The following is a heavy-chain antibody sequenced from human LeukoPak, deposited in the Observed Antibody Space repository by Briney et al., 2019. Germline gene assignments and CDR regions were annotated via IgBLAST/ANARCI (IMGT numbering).Heavy chain of an antibody. J-gene: IGHJ4*02. D-gene: IGHD3-10*01. CDR2: INPDGSTT. Sequence: GGSLRLSCAASGFTFSNYWIHWVRQDPGKGLVWVSFINPDGSTTNYADSVKGRFTISRDNAKNALYLQMNSLRAEDTAVYYCAKDLHYGSADYWGQGTLVTVSS. V-gene: IGHV3-74*01. CDR1: GFTFSNYW. CDR3: AKDLHYGSADY.